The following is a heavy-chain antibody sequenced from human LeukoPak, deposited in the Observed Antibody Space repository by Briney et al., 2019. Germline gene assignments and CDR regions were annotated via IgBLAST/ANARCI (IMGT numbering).Heavy chain of an antibody. D-gene: IGHD6-13*01. Sequence: GGSLRLSCAASGFTFDDYGMSWVRQAPGKGLEWVSGINLNGGSTGYADSVKGRFTISRDNAKNSLYLQMNSLRAEDTAMYYCARDPWGIASSRLFDYWGQGTLVTVSS. J-gene: IGHJ4*02. CDR3: ARDPWGIASSRLFDY. CDR1: GFTFDDYG. CDR2: INLNGGST. V-gene: IGHV3-20*04.